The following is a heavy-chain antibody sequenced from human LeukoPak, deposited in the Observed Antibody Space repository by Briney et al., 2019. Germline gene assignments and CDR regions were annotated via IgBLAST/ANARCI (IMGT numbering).Heavy chain of an antibody. D-gene: IGHD5-12*01. Sequence: GGSLRLSCAASGFTFSSYSMNWVRQAPGKGLEWVSSISGSSSYIYYADSVKGRFTISRDNAKNSLYLQMNSLRAEDTAVYYCATDPTVATIRPYFDYWGQGTLVTVSS. CDR1: GFTFSSYS. CDR2: ISGSSSYI. CDR3: ATDPTVATIRPYFDY. J-gene: IGHJ4*02. V-gene: IGHV3-21*01.